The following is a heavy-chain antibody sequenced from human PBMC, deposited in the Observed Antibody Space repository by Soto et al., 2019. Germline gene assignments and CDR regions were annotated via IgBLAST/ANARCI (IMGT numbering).Heavy chain of an antibody. CDR2: ISARGGSS. D-gene: IGHD5-12*01. CDR1: GFSFSSYA. CDR3: AKGSIEYSASVDN. V-gene: IGHV3-23*01. Sequence: EVQLLESGGGLVQPGGSLRLSCAASGFSFSSYAMVWVRQAPGKGLEGVSVISARGGSSYFADSVKGRFTISRDNSKNVLSLEMNSRRAEDTAIYFCAKGSIEYSASVDNWGQGTLVLVSS. J-gene: IGHJ4*02.